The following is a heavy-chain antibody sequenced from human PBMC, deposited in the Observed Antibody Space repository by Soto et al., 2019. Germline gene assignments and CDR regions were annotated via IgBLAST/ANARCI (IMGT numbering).Heavy chain of an antibody. J-gene: IGHJ4*02. Sequence: GGSLRLSCAASGFTFSSYGMHWVRQAPGKGLEWVAVIWYDGSNKYYADSVKGRFTISRDNSKNTLYLQMNSLRAEDTAVYYCARDMSILLAVAGSFDYWGQGTLVTVSS. CDR3: ARDMSILLAVAGSFDY. CDR1: GFTFSSYG. V-gene: IGHV3-33*01. D-gene: IGHD6-19*01. CDR2: IWYDGSNK.